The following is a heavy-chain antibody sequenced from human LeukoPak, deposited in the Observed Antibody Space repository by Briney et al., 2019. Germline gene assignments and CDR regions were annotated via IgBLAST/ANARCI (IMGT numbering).Heavy chain of an antibody. Sequence: PSETLSLTCNISGGSFSSSSYYWSWIRQPPGKGLEWIGEINHSGSTNYNPTLKSRVTISVDTSKNQFSLKLSSVTAADTAVYYCARGGRQLLAPYYFDYWGQGTLVTVSS. J-gene: IGHJ4*02. CDR2: INHSGST. V-gene: IGHV4-34*01. D-gene: IGHD6-6*01. CDR3: ARGGRQLLAPYYFDY. CDR1: GGSFSSSSYY.